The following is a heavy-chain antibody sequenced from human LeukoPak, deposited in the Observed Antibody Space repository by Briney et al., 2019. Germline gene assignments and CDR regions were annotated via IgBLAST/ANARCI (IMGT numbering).Heavy chain of an antibody. CDR2: IYNSGST. D-gene: IGHD6-13*01. CDR1: GGSINSGHYY. CDR3: ARVLAGSTINFDS. J-gene: IGHJ4*02. Sequence: PSQTRSLTCTVSGGSINSGHYYWSWIRQPPGKGLEWIGHIYNSGSTTYNPSHKRRVTISVDTSKNQFSLKLYSVTAADTAVYYCARVLAGSTINFDSWGQATLAPVSS. V-gene: IGHV4-30-4*01.